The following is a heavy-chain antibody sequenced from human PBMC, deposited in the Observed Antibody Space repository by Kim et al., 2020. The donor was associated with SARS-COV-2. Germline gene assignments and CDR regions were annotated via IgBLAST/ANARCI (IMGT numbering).Heavy chain of an antibody. CDR1: GYSFTSYW. J-gene: IGHJ4*02. CDR3: ARPPRALRYFDWLLSAPYVDY. CDR2: IYPGDSDT. V-gene: IGHV5-51*01. Sequence: GESLKISCKGSGYSFTSYWIGWVRQMPGKGLEWMGIIYPGDSDTRYSPSFQGQVTIPADKSISTAYLQWSSLKASDTAMYYCARPPRALRYFDWLLSAPYVDYWGQGTLVTVSS. D-gene: IGHD3-9*01.